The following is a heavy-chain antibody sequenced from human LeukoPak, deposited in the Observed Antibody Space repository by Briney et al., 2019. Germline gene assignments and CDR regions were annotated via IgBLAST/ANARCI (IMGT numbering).Heavy chain of an antibody. D-gene: IGHD2-2*02. CDR1: GGSVSSGSYY. Sequence: SETLSLTCTVSGGSVSSGSYYWSWLRQPPGKGLEWIGYIYYSGSTYYNPSLKSRVTISVDTSKNQFSLKLSSLTAADTAVYYCARDHCSSASCHNWYFDLWGRGTLVTVSS. J-gene: IGHJ2*01. V-gene: IGHV4-61*01. CDR3: ARDHCSSASCHNWYFDL. CDR2: IYYSGST.